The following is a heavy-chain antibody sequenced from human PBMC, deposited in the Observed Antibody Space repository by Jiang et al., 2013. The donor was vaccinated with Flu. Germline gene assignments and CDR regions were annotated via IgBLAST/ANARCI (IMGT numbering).Heavy chain of an antibody. D-gene: IGHD4-17*01. CDR3: ARGGLYGDSWGYFDF. Sequence: SLTCAVSGDSITSSNWWTWVRQPPGKGLEWIGEIYHGGSTHYNPSLKRRLTISIDKSKSQFSLNLRSVTAADTAFYYCARGGLYGDSWGYFDFWGQGVLVTVSS. CDR1: GDSITSSNW. J-gene: IGHJ4*02. CDR2: IYHGGST. V-gene: IGHV4-4*02.